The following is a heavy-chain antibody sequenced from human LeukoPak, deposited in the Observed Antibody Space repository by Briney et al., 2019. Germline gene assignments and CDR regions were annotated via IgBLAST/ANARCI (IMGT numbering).Heavy chain of an antibody. D-gene: IGHD4/OR15-4a*01. CDR2: IRSKANSYAT. Sequence: GGSLRLSCAASGFTFSGSAMHWVRQASGKGLEWVGRIRSKANSYATAYAASVKGRFTISRDDSKNTAYLQMNSLKTEDTAVYYCVRGLRNYDDSGFHYGVFDIWGQGTVVTVSS. CDR1: GFTFSGSA. CDR3: VRGLRNYDDSGFHYGVFDI. J-gene: IGHJ3*02. V-gene: IGHV3-73*01.